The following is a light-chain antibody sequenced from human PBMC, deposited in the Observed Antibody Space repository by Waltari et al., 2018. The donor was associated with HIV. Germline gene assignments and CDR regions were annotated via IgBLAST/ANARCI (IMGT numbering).Light chain of an antibody. CDR2: DNA. CDR3: GTWDSRLRAGV. V-gene: IGLV1-51*01. Sequence: QSVLTQPPSVSAAPGQKVTISCSGGSSNIGTSSVSWYQQLPGTAPKLLIYDNAKRPSGIPDRFSGSKSGTSATLGITGLQTGDAADYYCGTWDSRLRAGVFGGGTKLTVL. CDR1: SSNIGTSS. J-gene: IGLJ2*01.